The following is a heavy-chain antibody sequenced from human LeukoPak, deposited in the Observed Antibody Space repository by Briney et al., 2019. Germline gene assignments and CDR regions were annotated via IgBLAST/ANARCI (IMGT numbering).Heavy chain of an antibody. Sequence: SQTLSPTCTVSGGSISSGDYYWSWIRQPPGKGLEWIGYIYYSGSTCYNPSLKSRVTISVDTSKNQFSLKLSSVTAADTAVYYCARVGSGYAHLDYWGQGTLVTVSS. J-gene: IGHJ4*02. CDR3: ARVGSGYAHLDY. V-gene: IGHV4-30-4*01. D-gene: IGHD5-12*01. CDR1: GGSISSGDYY. CDR2: IYYSGST.